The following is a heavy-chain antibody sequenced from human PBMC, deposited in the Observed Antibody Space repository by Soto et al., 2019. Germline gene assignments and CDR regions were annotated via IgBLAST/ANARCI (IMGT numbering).Heavy chain of an antibody. J-gene: IGHJ6*02. D-gene: IGHD3-10*01. V-gene: IGHV3-33*01. CDR1: GFTFSSYG. CDR2: IWYDGSNK. Sequence: ESGGGVVQPGRSLRLSCAASGFTFSSYGMHWVRQAPGKGLEWVAVIWYDGSNKYYADSVKGRFTISRDNSKNTLYLQMNSLRAEDTAVYYCARGFDGFGELFSVFYYGMDVWGQGTTVTVSS. CDR3: ARGFDGFGELFSVFYYGMDV.